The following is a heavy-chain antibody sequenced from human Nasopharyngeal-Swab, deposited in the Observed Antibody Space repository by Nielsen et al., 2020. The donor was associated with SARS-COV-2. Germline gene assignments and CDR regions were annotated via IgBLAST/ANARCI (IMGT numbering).Heavy chain of an antibody. CDR2: IFSHDEK. V-gene: IGHV2-26*01. CDR3: ARIPVGYSSGWIFAFDI. J-gene: IGHJ3*02. CDR1: GFSLSNARMG. D-gene: IGHD6-19*01. Sequence: SGPTLVNPTETLTLTCTVSGFSLSNARMGVSWIRQPPGKALEWLAHIFSHDEKSYSTSLKSRLTISKDTSKSQVVLTMTNMDPVDTATYYCARIPVGYSSGWIFAFDIWGQGTMVTVSS.